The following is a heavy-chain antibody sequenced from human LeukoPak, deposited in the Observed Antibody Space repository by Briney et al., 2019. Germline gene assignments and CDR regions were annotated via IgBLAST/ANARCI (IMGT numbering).Heavy chain of an antibody. CDR3: ARGDSGSYFYFDY. CDR1: GFTFSSYA. Sequence: GGSLRLSCAASGFTFSSYAMHWVRQAPGKGLEWVAVISYDGSNKYYADSVKGRFTTSRDNSKNTLYLQMNSLRAEDTAVYYCARGDSGSYFYFDYWGQGTLVTVSS. J-gene: IGHJ4*02. D-gene: IGHD1-26*01. CDR2: ISYDGSNK. V-gene: IGHV3-30-3*01.